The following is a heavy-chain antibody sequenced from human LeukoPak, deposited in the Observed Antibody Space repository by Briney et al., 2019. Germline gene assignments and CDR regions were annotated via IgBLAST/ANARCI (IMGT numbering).Heavy chain of an antibody. CDR2: INPNSGGT. J-gene: IGHJ4*02. CDR3: ARGTRQYCSGGTCYSLVIDY. D-gene: IGHD2-15*01. CDR1: GYTFTSYG. V-gene: IGHV1-2*02. Sequence: ASVKVSCKASGYTFTSYGISWVRQAPGQGLEWMGWINPNSGGTNYAQKFQGRVTMTRDTSISTAYMELSRLRSDDTAVYYCARGTRQYCSGGTCYSLVIDYWGQGTLVTVSS.